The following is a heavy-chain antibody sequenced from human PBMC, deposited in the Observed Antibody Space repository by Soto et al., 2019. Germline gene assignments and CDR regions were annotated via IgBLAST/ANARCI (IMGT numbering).Heavy chain of an antibody. CDR1: GFTFSSYA. Sequence: EVQLLESGGGLVQPGGSLRLSCAASGFTFSSYAMSWVRQAPGKGLEWVSAISGSGGSTYYADSVKGRFTISRDNSKNTLYLQMNSLRAEDTAVYYCAKDPPHFWSGTYNWFDPWGQGTLVTVSS. CDR3: AKDPPHFWSGTYNWFDP. CDR2: ISGSGGST. D-gene: IGHD3-3*02. V-gene: IGHV3-23*01. J-gene: IGHJ5*02.